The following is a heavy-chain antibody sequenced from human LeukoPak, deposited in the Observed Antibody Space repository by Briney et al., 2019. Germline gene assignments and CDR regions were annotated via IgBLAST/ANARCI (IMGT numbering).Heavy chain of an antibody. CDR3: ASPGYSYYYDSSEFDAFDI. J-gene: IGHJ3*02. D-gene: IGHD3-22*01. V-gene: IGHV1-69*05. CDR2: IIPIFGTA. CDR1: LGTFSSYA. Sequence: ASVRVSCKASLGTFSSYAISWVRQAPGQGLEWMGRIIPIFGTANYAQKFQGRVTITTDESTSTAYMELSSLRSEDTAVYYCASPGYSYYYDSSEFDAFDIWGQGTMVTVSS.